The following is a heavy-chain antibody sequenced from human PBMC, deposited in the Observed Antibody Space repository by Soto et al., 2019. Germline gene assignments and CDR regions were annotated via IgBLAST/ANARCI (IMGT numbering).Heavy chain of an antibody. CDR1: HGSVSSDPLY. V-gene: IGHV4-31*03. CDR3: ARSGYGSSDFDH. CDR2: IYYRGNT. Sequence: SETLSLTCTVSHGSVSSDPLYWTWIRQHPGKGLEWIGYIYYRGNTYCRPSLKSRVSISIDTSQNQFSLRLNSVTAADTAVYYCARSGYGSSDFDHWGQGTLVTVSS. J-gene: IGHJ4*01. D-gene: IGHD6-13*01.